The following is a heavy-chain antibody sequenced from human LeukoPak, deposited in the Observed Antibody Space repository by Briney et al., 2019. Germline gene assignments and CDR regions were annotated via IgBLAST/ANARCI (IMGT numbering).Heavy chain of an antibody. Sequence: PGRSLRLSCAASGFTFSSYGMHWARQAPGKGLEWVAVIWYDGSNKYYADSVKGRFTISRDNSKNTLYLQMNSLRAEDTAVYYCAKGGTGGSSWYDGGVFDYWGQGTLVTVSS. V-gene: IGHV3-33*06. CDR2: IWYDGSNK. CDR1: GFTFSSYG. CDR3: AKGGTGGSSWYDGGVFDY. J-gene: IGHJ4*02. D-gene: IGHD6-13*01.